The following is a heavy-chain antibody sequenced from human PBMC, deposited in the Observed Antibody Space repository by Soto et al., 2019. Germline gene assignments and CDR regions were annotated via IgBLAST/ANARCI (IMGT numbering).Heavy chain of an antibody. CDR1: GLTFDDYA. Sequence: EVQLVEFGGGLVQPGKSLRLSCVASGLTFDDYAMHWVRQAPGKGLEWDSGISWNGGNLAYADSVKGRFTIARDHAKNSVYLQMDSLSVEATAFNYCARDPRSGLWAGDFDIWGQGAAITVSS. CDR3: ARDPRSGLWAGDFDI. J-gene: IGHJ6*02. D-gene: IGHD3-9*01. CDR2: ISWNGGNL. V-gene: IGHV3-9*01.